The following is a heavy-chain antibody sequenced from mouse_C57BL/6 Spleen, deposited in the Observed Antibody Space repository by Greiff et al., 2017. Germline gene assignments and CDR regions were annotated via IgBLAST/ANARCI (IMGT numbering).Heavy chain of an antibody. D-gene: IGHD1-1*01. CDR2: IYPGGGYT. V-gene: IGHV1-63*01. CDR1: GYTFTNYW. CDR3: ARGDYGSSYEGFDY. Sequence: QVQLQQSGAELVRPGTSVKMSCKASGYTFTNYWIGWAKQRPGHGLAWIGDIYPGGGYTNYHEKFKGKATLTADKSSSTAYMQFSSLTSEDSAIYYWARGDYGSSYEGFDYWGQGTTLTVSS. J-gene: IGHJ2*01.